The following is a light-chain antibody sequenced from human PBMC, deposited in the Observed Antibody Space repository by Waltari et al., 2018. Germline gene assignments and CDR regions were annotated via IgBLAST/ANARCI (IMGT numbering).Light chain of an antibody. Sequence: DIVLTQSPCTPALSPGELATLSCRASRGVGRSFAWYQQKSGQAPRLLIFGASNRSTGVPDRFSGIGSGTDFSLTISRLEPEDLAVYFCQHYEKFPVTFGQGTKVEIK. CDR3: QHYEKFPVT. CDR1: RGVGRS. J-gene: IGKJ1*01. V-gene: IGKV3-20*01. CDR2: GAS.